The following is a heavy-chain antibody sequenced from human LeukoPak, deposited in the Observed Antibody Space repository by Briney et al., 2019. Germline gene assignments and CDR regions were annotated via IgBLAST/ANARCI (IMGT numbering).Heavy chain of an antibody. D-gene: IGHD6-6*01. CDR2: IYTSGST. V-gene: IGHV4-61*05. CDR1: GGSISSSSYY. CDR3: ASAGSSPGRFDY. J-gene: IGHJ4*02. Sequence: SETLSLTCTVSGGSISSSSYYWGWIRQPPGKGLEWIGYIYTSGSTNYNPSLKSRVTISVDTSKNQFSLKLSSVTAADTAVYYCASAGSSPGRFDYWGQGTLVTVSS.